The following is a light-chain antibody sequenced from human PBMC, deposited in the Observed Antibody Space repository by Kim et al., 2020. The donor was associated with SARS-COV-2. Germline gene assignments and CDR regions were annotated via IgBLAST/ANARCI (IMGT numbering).Light chain of an antibody. Sequence: ELTQPPSASGTPGQRVTISCSGSSSNIGSNTVNWYQQLPGTAPKLLIYSNNQRPSGVPDRFSGSKSGTSASLAISGLQSEDEADYYCAAWDDSLNGLVFGGGTQLTVL. CDR2: SNN. V-gene: IGLV1-44*01. CDR1: SSNIGSNT. CDR3: AAWDDSLNGLV. J-gene: IGLJ2*01.